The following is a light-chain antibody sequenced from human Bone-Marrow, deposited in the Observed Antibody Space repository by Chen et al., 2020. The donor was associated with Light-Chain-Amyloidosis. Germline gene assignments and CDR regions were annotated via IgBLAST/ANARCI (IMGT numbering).Light chain of an antibody. J-gene: IGLJ3*02. CDR1: NIGTKS. CDR3: QVWDSSSDHPGWV. V-gene: IGLV3-21*04. CDR2: YNS. Sequence: SYVLTQPPSVSVAPGKMARITCGGNNIGTKSVHWYQQRPGLAPVLVIYYNSDRPSGIPERFSGSNSGNTATLTISRVEAGDEADFYCQVWDSSSDHPGWVFGGGTKLTVL.